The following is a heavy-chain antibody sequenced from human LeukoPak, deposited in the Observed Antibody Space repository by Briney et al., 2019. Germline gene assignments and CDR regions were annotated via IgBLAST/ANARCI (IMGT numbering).Heavy chain of an antibody. J-gene: IGHJ3*02. CDR1: GGSISSYY. Sequence: SETLSLTCTVSGGSISSYYWSWIRRPPGKGLEWIGYIYYSGSTNYNPSLKSRVTISVDTSKNQFSLKLSSVTAADTAVYYCARDRATRGAFDIWGQGTMVTVSS. CDR3: ARDRATRGAFDI. CDR2: IYYSGST. D-gene: IGHD1-26*01. V-gene: IGHV4-59*01.